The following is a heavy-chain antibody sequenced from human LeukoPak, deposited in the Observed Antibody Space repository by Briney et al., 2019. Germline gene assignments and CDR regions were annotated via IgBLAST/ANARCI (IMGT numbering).Heavy chain of an antibody. J-gene: IGHJ4*02. CDR3: RTDRYGDYGDYIDY. D-gene: IGHD4-17*01. Sequence: ASVKVSCKASGYTFTGYYMHWVRQAPGQGLEWMGWIDPNSGGTNYAQKFQGRVTMTRDTSISTAYMELSRLRSDDTAVYYCRTDRYGDYGDYIDYWGQGTLVTVSS. V-gene: IGHV1-2*02. CDR1: GYTFTGYY. CDR2: IDPNSGGT.